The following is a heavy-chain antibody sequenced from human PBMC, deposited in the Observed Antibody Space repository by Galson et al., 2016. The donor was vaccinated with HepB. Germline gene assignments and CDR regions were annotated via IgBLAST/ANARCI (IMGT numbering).Heavy chain of an antibody. J-gene: IGHJ4*02. CDR2: IGGSGDNT. D-gene: IGHD3-16*02. CDR3: AKDLLSDYVWGSYRFQD. V-gene: IGHV3-23*01. Sequence: SLRLSCAVSGFSFSTYAMSWVRQAPGKGLVWVSTIGGSGDNTYYEDPVKGRFTISRDNSMNTLYLQMNSLRAEDTAVYYCAKDLLSDYVWGSYRFQDWGQGAPVTVSS. CDR1: GFSFSTYA.